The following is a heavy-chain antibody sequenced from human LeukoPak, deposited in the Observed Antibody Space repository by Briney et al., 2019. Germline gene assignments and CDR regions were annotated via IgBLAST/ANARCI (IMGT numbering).Heavy chain of an antibody. CDR1: GFTLSTFA. Sequence: GGSLRLSCAASGFTLSTFAMIWVRQPPGKGLEGVSSIFPSGGEIHYADSVRGRFTISRDNSKSTLSLQMNSLRAEDTAVYYCAKDFLYDSSGYHRGDAFDIWGQGTMVTVSS. CDR3: AKDFLYDSSGYHRGDAFDI. CDR2: IFPSGGEI. V-gene: IGHV3-23*01. J-gene: IGHJ3*02. D-gene: IGHD3-22*01.